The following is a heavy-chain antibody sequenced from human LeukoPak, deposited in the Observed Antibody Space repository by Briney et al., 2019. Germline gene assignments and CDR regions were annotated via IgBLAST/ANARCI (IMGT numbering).Heavy chain of an antibody. J-gene: IGHJ6*03. CDR2: ISSSSSYI. CDR3: ARDGIAAFYYYYMDV. D-gene: IGHD6-13*01. CDR1: GFTFSSYS. Sequence: GGSLRLSCAASGFTFSSYSMNWVRQAPGKGLEWVSSISSSSSYIYYAGSVKGRFTISRDNAKNSLYLQMNSLRAEDTAVYYCARDGIAAFYYYYMDVWGKGTTVTVSS. V-gene: IGHV3-21*01.